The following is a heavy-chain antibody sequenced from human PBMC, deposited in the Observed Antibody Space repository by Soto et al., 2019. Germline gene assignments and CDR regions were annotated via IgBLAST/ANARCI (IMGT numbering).Heavy chain of an antibody. J-gene: IGHJ4*02. D-gene: IGHD2-21*01. Sequence: QVQVVQSGAEVKKPESSVKVSCKPSGGTFNTYTVNWVRLAPGHGLEWMGRFITILDMANYAQKFQDRVTITADRYTFTAYMELNSLTSDDTAVYYCAITYCRDNSCPRDFDFWGPGTRVTVSS. CDR3: AITYCRDNSCPRDFDF. CDR1: GGTFNTYT. V-gene: IGHV1-69*02. CDR2: FITILDMA.